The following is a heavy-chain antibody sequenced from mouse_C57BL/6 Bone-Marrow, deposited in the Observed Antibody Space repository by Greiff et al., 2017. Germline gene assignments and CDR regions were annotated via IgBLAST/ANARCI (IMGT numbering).Heavy chain of an antibody. V-gene: IGHV5-15*01. CDR1: GFTFSDYG. Sequence: EVKLMESGGGLVQPGGSLKLSCAASGFTFSDYGMAWVRQAPRKGPEWVAFISNLAYSIYYADTVTGRFTISRETAKNTLYLERSSLRSEDTAMYYCASLYYYGSNHWYFDVWGTGTTVTVSS. D-gene: IGHD1-1*01. CDR2: ISNLAYSI. J-gene: IGHJ1*03. CDR3: ASLYYYGSNHWYFDV.